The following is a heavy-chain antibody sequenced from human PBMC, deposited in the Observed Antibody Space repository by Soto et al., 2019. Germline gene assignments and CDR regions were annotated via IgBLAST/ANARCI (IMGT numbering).Heavy chain of an antibody. CDR3: VMDSAAYYEAAY. Sequence: EVQLVESGGGLVQPGGSLRISCIASGFTFSDHWMHWVRQDPGKGLAWVSRINRDGSEISYADTVKGRFTISRDNAKNTLYLQMNSLRAEDTALYYCVMDSAAYYEAAYWGQGTLVTVSS. CDR1: GFTFSDHW. J-gene: IGHJ4*02. V-gene: IGHV3-74*01. CDR2: INRDGSEI. D-gene: IGHD3-22*01.